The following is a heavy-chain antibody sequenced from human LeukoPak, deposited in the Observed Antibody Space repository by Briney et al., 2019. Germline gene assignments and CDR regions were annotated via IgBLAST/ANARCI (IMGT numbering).Heavy chain of an antibody. J-gene: IGHJ3*02. Sequence: GGSLRLSCAASGFTFSSYGMHWVRQAPGKGLEWVAVISYDGSNKYYADSVKGRFTISRDNSKNTLYLQMNSLRAEDTAVYYCAKPVRGPTFDIWGQGTMVTVSS. CDR2: ISYDGSNK. D-gene: IGHD3-10*01. V-gene: IGHV3-30*18. CDR3: AKPVRGPTFDI. CDR1: GFTFSSYG.